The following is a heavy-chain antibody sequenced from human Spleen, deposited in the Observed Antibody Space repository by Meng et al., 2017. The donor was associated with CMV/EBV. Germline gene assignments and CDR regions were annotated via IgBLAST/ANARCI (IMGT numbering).Heavy chain of an antibody. CDR3: ARIGVGYSFDY. J-gene: IGHJ4*02. CDR1: GRSSSSYY. V-gene: IGHV4-4*07. D-gene: IGHD3-3*01. CDR2: IYTSGST. Sequence: QVHLRESGPGLLKPSETLSLICSVSGRSSSSYYWGWIRQPAGKGLEWIGRIYTSGSTNYNPSLKSRVTMSVDTSKNQFSLKLSSVTAADTAVYYCARIGVGYSFDYWGQGTLVTVSS.